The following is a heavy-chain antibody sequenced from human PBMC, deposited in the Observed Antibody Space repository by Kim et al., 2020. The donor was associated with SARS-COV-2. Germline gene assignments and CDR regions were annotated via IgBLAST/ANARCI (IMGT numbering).Heavy chain of an antibody. V-gene: IGHV3-30*18. CDR1: GFTFSSYG. CDR3: AKDGSPVVVINYFDY. CDR2: ISYDGSNK. Sequence: GGSLRLSCAASGFTFSSYGMHWVRQAPGKGLEWVAVISYDGSNKYYADSVKGRFTISRDNSKNTLYLQMNSLRAEDTAVYYCAKDGSPVVVINYFDYWGQGTLVTVSS. J-gene: IGHJ4*02. D-gene: IGHD2-21*01.